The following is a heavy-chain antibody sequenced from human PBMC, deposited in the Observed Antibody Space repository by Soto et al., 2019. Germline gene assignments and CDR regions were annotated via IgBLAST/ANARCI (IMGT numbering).Heavy chain of an antibody. CDR2: ISYDGSNK. J-gene: IGHJ6*02. CDR3: ARDRIMITFGGYYYGMDV. Sequence: SXVSRWRSCSPSGFTFSRYAMHWVRKAPGKGLEWVAVISYDGSNKYYADSVKGRFTISRDNSKNTLYLQMNSLRAEETAVYYCARDRIMITFGGYYYGMDVWAQAPTVTVSS. D-gene: IGHD3-16*01. V-gene: IGHV3-30-3*01. CDR1: GFTFSRYA.